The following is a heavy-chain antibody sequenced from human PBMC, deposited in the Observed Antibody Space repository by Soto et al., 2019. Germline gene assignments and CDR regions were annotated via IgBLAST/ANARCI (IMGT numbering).Heavy chain of an antibody. CDR2: IYYSGST. J-gene: IGHJ6*02. CDR1: GGSISSGGYD. CDR3: ARDLYNWNSSGMDV. V-gene: IGHV4-31*03. D-gene: IGHD1-20*01. Sequence: SETLSLTCTVSGGSISSGGYDWSWIRQHPGKGLEWIGYIYYSGSTYYNPSLKSRVTISVDTSKNQFSLKLSSVTAADTAVYYCARDLYNWNSSGMDVWGQGTTVTVSS.